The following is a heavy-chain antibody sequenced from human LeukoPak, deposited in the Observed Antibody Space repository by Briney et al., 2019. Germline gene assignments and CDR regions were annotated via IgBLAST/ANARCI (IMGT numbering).Heavy chain of an antibody. CDR2: ISGSGGRT. D-gene: IGHD3-9*01. Sequence: GGSLRLSCEASGFTFSSYGMSWVRQAPGKGLEWVSAISGSGGRTYYADSMKGRFTISRDNAKNSLYLQMNSLRAEDTAVYYCARGVELTGYSDYWGRGTLVTVSS. CDR1: GFTFSSYG. V-gene: IGHV3-23*01. J-gene: IGHJ4*02. CDR3: ARGVELTGYSDY.